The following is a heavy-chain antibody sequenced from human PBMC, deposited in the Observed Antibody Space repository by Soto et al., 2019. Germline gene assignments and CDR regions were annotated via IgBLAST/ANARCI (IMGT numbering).Heavy chain of an antibody. CDR1: GFTFRSDG. Sequence: GGSLRLSCAASGFTFRSDGMDWVRQAPGKGLEWVAVIWYDGSNKYYADSVKGRFTISRDNSKNTLYLQMNSLRAEDTAVYYCARELIEGPILHYYMDVWGKGTTVTVSS. D-gene: IGHD2-21*01. V-gene: IGHV3-33*01. CDR3: ARELIEGPILHYYMDV. CDR2: IWYDGSNK. J-gene: IGHJ6*03.